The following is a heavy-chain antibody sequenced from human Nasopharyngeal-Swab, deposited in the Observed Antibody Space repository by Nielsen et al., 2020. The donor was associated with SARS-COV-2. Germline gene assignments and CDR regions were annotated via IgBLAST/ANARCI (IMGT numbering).Heavy chain of an antibody. Sequence: GESLKISCAASGFTFSSYGMHWVRQAPGKGLEWVAVISYDGSNKYYADSVKGRFTISRDNSKNTLYLQMNSLRAEDTAVYYCAKLRSIAAAGREDYWGQGTLVTVSS. CDR1: GFTFSSYG. CDR2: ISYDGSNK. V-gene: IGHV3-30*18. D-gene: IGHD6-13*01. J-gene: IGHJ4*02. CDR3: AKLRSIAAAGREDY.